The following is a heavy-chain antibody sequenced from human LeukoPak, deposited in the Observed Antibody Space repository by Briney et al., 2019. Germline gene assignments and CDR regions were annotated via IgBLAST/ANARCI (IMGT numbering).Heavy chain of an antibody. CDR2: ISSSSSYI. D-gene: IGHD6-13*01. Sequence: PGGSLRLSCAASGFTFSSYSMNWVRQAPGKGLEWVSSISSSSSYIYYADSVKGRFTISRDNAKNTVYLQLNSLRAEDTAVYYCAKQGYTSSWLYFDYWGQGTLVTVSS. CDR3: AKQGYTSSWLYFDY. CDR1: GFTFSSYS. J-gene: IGHJ4*02. V-gene: IGHV3-21*04.